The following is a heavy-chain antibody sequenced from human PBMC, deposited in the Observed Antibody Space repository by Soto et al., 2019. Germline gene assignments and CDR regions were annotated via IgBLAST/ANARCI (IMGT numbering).Heavy chain of an antibody. CDR3: ARGLAAGGTGGLTYYFDF. Sequence: EVQLVESGGGLVQPGGSLRLSCGVSGFSFSSYAMAWVRQVPGKGLEWLSVITVRSHTTYYADSVRGRFTISRDDSRDTLYLQLNSLRGEDTAVYYCARGLAAGGTGGLTYYFDFWGQGTLVTVSP. J-gene: IGHJ4*02. CDR1: GFSFSSYA. CDR2: ITVRSHTT. V-gene: IGHV3-23*04. D-gene: IGHD6-13*01.